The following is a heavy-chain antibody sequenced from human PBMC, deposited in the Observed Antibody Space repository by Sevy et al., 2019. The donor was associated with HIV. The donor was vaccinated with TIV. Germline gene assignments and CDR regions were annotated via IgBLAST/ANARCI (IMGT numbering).Heavy chain of an antibody. CDR1: GFTFSSYS. V-gene: IGHV3-48*02. Sequence: GGSLRLSCAASGFTFSSYSMNWVRRAPGKGLEWVSYLSSSSSTIDYADSVKGRFTISRDNAKNSLYLQMNSLRDEDTAVYYCARLLGVSGSYYDFDYWGQGTLVTVSS. CDR3: ARLLGVSGSYYDFDY. J-gene: IGHJ4*02. D-gene: IGHD3-10*01. CDR2: LSSSSSTI.